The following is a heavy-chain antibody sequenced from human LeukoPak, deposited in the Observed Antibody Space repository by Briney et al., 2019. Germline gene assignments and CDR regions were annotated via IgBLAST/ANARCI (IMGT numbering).Heavy chain of an antibody. J-gene: IGHJ1*01. CDR2: ISSSSSSI. D-gene: IGHD1-26*01. CDR1: GFTFSNYS. CDR3: ARGGGSYVFQH. Sequence: GGSLRLSCAASGFTFSNYSMNWVRQAPGKGLEWVSSISSSSSSIYSADSVKGRFTISRDNAKNSLYLQMNSLRVEDTAGYYCARGGGSYVFQHWGQGTLVTVSS. V-gene: IGHV3-21*01.